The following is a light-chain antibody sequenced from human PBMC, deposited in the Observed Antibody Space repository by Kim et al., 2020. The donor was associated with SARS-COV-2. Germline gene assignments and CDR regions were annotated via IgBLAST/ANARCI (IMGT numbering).Light chain of an antibody. V-gene: IGKV3-15*01. CDR1: QCVRNH. CDR3: QQYNNWPPFT. Sequence: VSPGESAPLPCRASQCVRNHLAWYPQAPGQAPRPLIYGASTRATGIPARFRGSGSGTEFTLLISSLQSEDFAVYYCQQYNNWPPFTFGQGTKLEI. CDR2: GAS. J-gene: IGKJ2*01.